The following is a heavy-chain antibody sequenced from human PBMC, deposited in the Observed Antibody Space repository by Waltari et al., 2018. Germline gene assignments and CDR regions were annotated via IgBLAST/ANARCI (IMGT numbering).Heavy chain of an antibody. CDR3: ATSMAVAGKGRGWFDS. CDR1: GFTVRNY. D-gene: IGHD6-19*01. Sequence: EVQLVESGGGLIQPGGSLRLSCAASGFTVRNYMSWVRQAPGKGLEWVSVIYTGGSTDYADSVKGRFTSSRDNSKNTLYLQMNSLRAEDTAVYYCATSMAVAGKGRGWFDSWGQGTLVTVSS. V-gene: IGHV3-53*01. J-gene: IGHJ5*01. CDR2: IYTGGST.